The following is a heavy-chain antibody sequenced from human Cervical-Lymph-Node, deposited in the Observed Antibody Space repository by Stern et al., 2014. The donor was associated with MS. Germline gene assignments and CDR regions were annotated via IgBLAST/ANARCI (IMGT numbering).Heavy chain of an antibody. Sequence: QVQLVQSGSELKKPGASVKVSCKASGYTFTTYGLNWVRQAPGQGLEWMGWINTNTGNPTYAPGVTGRFVFSLDTSVTTAYLQIRGLKAEDTAVYYCARYAPMVTTDFDYWGQGTLVTVSS. CDR2: INTNTGNP. CDR1: GYTFTTYG. CDR3: ARYAPMVTTDFDY. J-gene: IGHJ4*02. V-gene: IGHV7-4-1*02. D-gene: IGHD4-17*01.